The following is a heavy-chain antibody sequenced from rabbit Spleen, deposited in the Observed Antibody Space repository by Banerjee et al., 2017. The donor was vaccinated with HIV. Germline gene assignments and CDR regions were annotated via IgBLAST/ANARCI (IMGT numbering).Heavy chain of an antibody. J-gene: IGHJ4*01. CDR3: VRDQAGDADYGPYYFDL. CDR2: IEPIFGNT. D-gene: IGHD2-1*01. Sequence: QEQLVESGGGLVQPEGSLTLTCTASGFSFSSRYWICWVRQAPGKGLEWIGYIEPIFGNTYYANWVNGRFTISSHNAQNTLYLQLSSLTAADTATYFCVRDQAGDADYGPYYFDLWGPGTLVTVS. V-gene: IGHV1S45*01. CDR1: GFSFSSRYW.